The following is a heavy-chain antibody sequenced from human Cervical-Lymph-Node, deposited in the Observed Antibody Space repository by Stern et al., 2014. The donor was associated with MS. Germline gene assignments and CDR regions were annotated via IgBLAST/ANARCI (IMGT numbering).Heavy chain of an antibody. Sequence: VQLVESGGGVVQPGRSLRLSCAASGFTFSSYGMHWVRQAPGKGLEWVAVIWDDGSNKYYADSVKGRFTISRDNSKNTLYLQMNSLRAEDTAVYYCSRASQTREDAFDIWGQGTMVTVSS. CDR1: GFTFSSYG. J-gene: IGHJ3*02. CDR2: IWDDGSNK. CDR3: SRASQTREDAFDI. D-gene: IGHD1-14*01. V-gene: IGHV3-33*01.